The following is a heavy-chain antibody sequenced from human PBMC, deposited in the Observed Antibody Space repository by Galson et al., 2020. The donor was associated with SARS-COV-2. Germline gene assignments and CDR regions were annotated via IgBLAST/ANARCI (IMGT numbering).Heavy chain of an antibody. Sequence: ETSETLSLTCTVSRGSISGHYWSWIRQPPGKGLEWIGYISDSGTTNFNPSLKSRVTISLDPPKNQFSLKVNSVTAADTAIYYCAKLAEGRRSAEDYWGQGTLVTGSS. CDR2: ISDSGTT. D-gene: IGHD1-26*01. V-gene: IGHV4-59*08. CDR3: AKLAEGRRSAEDY. CDR1: RGSISGHY. J-gene: IGHJ4*02.